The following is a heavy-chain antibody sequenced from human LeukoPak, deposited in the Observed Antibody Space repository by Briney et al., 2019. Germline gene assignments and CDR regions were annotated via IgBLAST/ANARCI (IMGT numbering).Heavy chain of an antibody. J-gene: IGHJ4*02. Sequence: GGSLRLSCAASGFTFSSYSMNWVRQAPGKGLEWVSSISSSSSYIYYADSVKGRFTISRDNAKNSLYLQMNSLRAEDTAVYYCARIISGWFSFDFWGLGTLVTVSS. CDR3: ARIISGWFSFDF. CDR1: GFTFSSYS. CDR2: ISSSSSYI. D-gene: IGHD6-19*01. V-gene: IGHV3-21*01.